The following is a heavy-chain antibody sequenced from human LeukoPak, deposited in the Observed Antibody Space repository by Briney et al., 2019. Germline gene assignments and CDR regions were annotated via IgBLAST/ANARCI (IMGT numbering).Heavy chain of an antibody. V-gene: IGHV1-18*01. J-gene: IGHJ4*02. CDR1: GYTFTSYG. D-gene: IGHD3-22*01. CDR2: ISAYNGNT. CDR3: ARGSPPRRNYDSRGYYSYYFDY. Sequence: ASVKVSCKASGYTFTSYGISWVRQAPGQGLEWMGWISAYNGNTHYAQKLQGRVTMTTDTSTSTVYMELRSLRSDDTAVYYCARGSPPRRNYDSRGYYSYYFDYWGEGTLVTVSS.